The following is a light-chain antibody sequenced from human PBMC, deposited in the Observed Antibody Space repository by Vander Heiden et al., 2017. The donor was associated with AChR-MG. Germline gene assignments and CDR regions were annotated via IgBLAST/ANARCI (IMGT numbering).Light chain of an antibody. CDR3: QSYDSSLSGV. V-gene: IGLV1-40*01. CDR2: GNS. Sequence: QSVLTQPPSVSGAPGQRVTISCTGSSSNIGAGYDVHWYQQLPGTAPKLPIYGNSNRPSGVPDRFSCSKSGTSASLAITGLQAEDGADYYCQSYDSSLSGVFGGGTKLTGL. J-gene: IGLJ3*02. CDR1: SSNIGAGYD.